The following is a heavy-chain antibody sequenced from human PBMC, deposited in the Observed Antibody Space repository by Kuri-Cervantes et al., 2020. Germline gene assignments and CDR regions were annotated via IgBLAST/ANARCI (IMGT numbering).Heavy chain of an antibody. V-gene: IGHV5-51*01. CDR1: GYSFNSYW. CDR2: IYPGDSDT. CDR3: AKDRIVGAPRGAFDI. D-gene: IGHD1-26*01. J-gene: IGHJ3*02. Sequence: KVSCKGSGYSFNSYWIAWVRQMPGKGLEWMGIIYPGDSDTRYSPSLQGQVTISVDKSISTAYLQWSSLRAEDTAVYYCAKDRIVGAPRGAFDIWGQGTMVTVSS.